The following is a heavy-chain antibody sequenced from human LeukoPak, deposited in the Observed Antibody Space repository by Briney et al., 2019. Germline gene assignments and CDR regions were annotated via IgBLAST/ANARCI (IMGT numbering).Heavy chain of an antibody. D-gene: IGHD6-13*01. Sequence: GGSLRLSCAASGFTFSSYCMGWVRQAPGKGLEWVANIQRGGSHKYYVDSVQGRFTISRDNAKNSLYLQMNSLRAEDTAVYYCARAPIDTNSWYQAFDLWRQGTMVTVSS. V-gene: IGHV3-7*01. CDR1: GFTFSSYC. J-gene: IGHJ3*01. CDR2: IQRGGSHK. CDR3: ARAPIDTNSWYQAFDL.